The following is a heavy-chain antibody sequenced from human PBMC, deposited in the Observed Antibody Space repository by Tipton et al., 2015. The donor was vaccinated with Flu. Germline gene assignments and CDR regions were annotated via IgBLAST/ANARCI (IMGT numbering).Heavy chain of an antibody. V-gene: IGHV3-66*02. J-gene: IGHJ4*02. CDR2: IYDIGRT. Sequence: SLRLSCTASGFTVGNHYMSWVRQAPGKGLEWVALIYDIGRTYYADSVKGRFTISRDNSMNTLYLQMNSLRVDDTATYYCVRGGLVTHIKLDYWGPGTLVTVSP. D-gene: IGHD2-21*02. CDR1: GFTVGNHY. CDR3: VRGGLVTHIKLDY.